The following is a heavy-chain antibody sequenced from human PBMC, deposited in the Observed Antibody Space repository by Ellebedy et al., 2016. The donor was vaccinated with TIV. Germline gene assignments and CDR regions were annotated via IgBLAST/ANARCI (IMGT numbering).Heavy chain of an antibody. D-gene: IGHD3-3*01. Sequence: SETLSLXCTASLGSISSHYWTWIRQPPGKGLEWIGNIYYTGSTSYSPSLTGRVTISIDTPENQFSLKMTSVTAADTAVYYCAREFRYDFWRGPLDHWGQGTTVIVSS. CDR2: IYYTGST. CDR3: AREFRYDFWRGPLDH. V-gene: IGHV4-59*11. CDR1: LGSISSHY. J-gene: IGHJ4*02.